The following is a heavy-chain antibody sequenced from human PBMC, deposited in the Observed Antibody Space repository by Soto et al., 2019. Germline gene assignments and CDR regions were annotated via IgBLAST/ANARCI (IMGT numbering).Heavy chain of an antibody. CDR2: IYYSGST. J-gene: IGHJ4*02. CDR3: ARGVTMVRGVIHTPYFDY. Sequence: QVQLQESGPGLVKPSQTLSLTCTVSGGSKSSGGYYWSWIRQHPGKGLEWIGYIYYSGSTYYNPSLKSRVTISVDPSKNQFSLKLSSVTAADTAVYYCARGVTMVRGVIHTPYFDYWGQGTLFTVSS. CDR1: GGSKSSGGYY. V-gene: IGHV4-31*03. D-gene: IGHD3-10*01.